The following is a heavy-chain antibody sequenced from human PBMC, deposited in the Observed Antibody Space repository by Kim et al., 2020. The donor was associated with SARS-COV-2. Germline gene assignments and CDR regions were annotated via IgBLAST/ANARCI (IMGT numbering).Heavy chain of an antibody. Sequence: YYHPSLKSRVTISVDTSKNQFSLELSSVTAADTAVYYCARQEPGGSFDYWGQGTLVTVSS. D-gene: IGHD1-26*01. V-gene: IGHV4-39*01. J-gene: IGHJ4*02. CDR3: ARQEPGGSFDY.